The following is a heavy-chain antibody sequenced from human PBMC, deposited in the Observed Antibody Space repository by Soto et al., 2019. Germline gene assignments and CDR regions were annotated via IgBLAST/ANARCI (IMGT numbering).Heavy chain of an antibody. CDR3: ARVGGYCSGGSCRSGYYYGMDV. CDR1: GFTFSDYC. V-gene: IGHV3-11*01. J-gene: IGHJ6*02. D-gene: IGHD2-15*01. Sequence: PGGSLRLSCAASGFTFSDYCMSWIRQAPGKGLEWVSYISSSGSTIYYADSVKGRFTISRDNAKNSLYLQMNSLRAEDTAVYYCARVGGYCSGGSCRSGYYYGMDVWGQGTTVTVSS. CDR2: ISSSGSTI.